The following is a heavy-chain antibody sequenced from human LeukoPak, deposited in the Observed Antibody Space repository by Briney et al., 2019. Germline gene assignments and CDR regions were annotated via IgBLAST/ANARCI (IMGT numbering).Heavy chain of an antibody. CDR3: AKEGAIWFGELLHNAFDI. CDR2: ISYDGSNK. V-gene: IGHV3-30*18. J-gene: IGHJ3*02. CDR1: GFTFSSYG. D-gene: IGHD3-10*01. Sequence: GGSLRLSCAASGFTFSSYGMHWVRQAPGKGLEWVAVISYDGSNKYYADSVKGRFTISRDNSKNTLYLQMNSLRAEDTAVYYCAKEGAIWFGELLHNAFDIWGQGTMVTVSS.